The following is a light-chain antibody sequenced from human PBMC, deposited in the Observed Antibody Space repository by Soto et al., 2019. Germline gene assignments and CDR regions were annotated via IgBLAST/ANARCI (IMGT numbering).Light chain of an antibody. V-gene: IGKV3-20*01. Sequence: EIVLTQSPGTLSLSPGERATLSCRASQSVSSSYLAWYQQKPGQAPRLLIYGASSRDTGIPDRFSGSGSGTAFTLTISRLETEGFAVYDGDQYGSLIFTGGTGPKVDSK. J-gene: IGKJ3*01. CDR2: GAS. CDR1: QSVSSSY. CDR3: DQYGSLIFT.